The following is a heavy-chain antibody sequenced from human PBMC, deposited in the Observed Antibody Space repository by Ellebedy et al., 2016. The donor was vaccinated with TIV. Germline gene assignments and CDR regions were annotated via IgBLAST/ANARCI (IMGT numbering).Heavy chain of an antibody. J-gene: IGHJ6*02. CDR2: VSYTGAAT. CDR3: AKPPRIYYYYGMDV. Sequence: GESLKISCTASGFTFSYYAMSWIRQAPGRGLEWVSTVSYTGAATYFADSVKGRFTISRDNSKNTVYLQMNSLRAEDTAVYYCAKPPRIYYYYGMDVWGQGTTVTVSS. D-gene: IGHD1-14*01. CDR1: GFTFSYYA. V-gene: IGHV3-23*01.